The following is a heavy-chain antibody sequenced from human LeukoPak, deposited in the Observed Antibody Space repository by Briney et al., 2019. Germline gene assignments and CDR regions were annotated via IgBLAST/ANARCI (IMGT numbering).Heavy chain of an antibody. CDR1: GGSISSGGYY. D-gene: IGHD1-26*01. V-gene: IGHV4-30-2*01. J-gene: IGHJ4*02. CDR3: ASINNSKSGSSPGY. CDR2: IYHSGST. Sequence: SETLSLTCTVSGGSISSGGYYWSWIRQPPGKGLEWIGYIYHSGSTYYNPSLKSRVTISVDRSKNQFSLKLSSVTAADTAVYYCASINNSKSGSSPGYWGQGTLVTVSS.